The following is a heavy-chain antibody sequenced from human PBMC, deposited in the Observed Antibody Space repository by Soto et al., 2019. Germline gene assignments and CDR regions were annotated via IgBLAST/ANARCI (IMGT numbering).Heavy chain of an antibody. CDR1: GYTSSNYD. J-gene: IGHJ4*02. D-gene: IGHD1-1*01. CDR2: ISAYNGNT. Sequence: QVQLLQSGAEVKKPGASVKVSCKASGYTSSNYDIIWVRQAPGQGLEWMGWISAYNGNTNYAQKVQGRVTMTTDTSTSTAYMDLRSLRSDDTAVYYCAREQPGREPDYWGQGTLVTVSS. CDR3: AREQPGREPDY. V-gene: IGHV1-18*01.